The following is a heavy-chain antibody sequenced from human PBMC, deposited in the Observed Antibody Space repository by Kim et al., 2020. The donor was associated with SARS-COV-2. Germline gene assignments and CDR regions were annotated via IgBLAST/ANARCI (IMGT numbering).Heavy chain of an antibody. J-gene: IGHJ3*01. CDR3: ARGEFRTLNAFDL. Sequence: GGSLRLSCAASGFTFSSYAMHWVRQAPGKGLEWVAVISYDGRNQYYTDSVRGRLIISRDNSEDTLDLQMNNLGADDTAVYFCARGEFRTLNAFDLWGQGTMVTVSS. CDR2: ISYDGRNQ. V-gene: IGHV3-30*04. D-gene: IGHD1-7*01. CDR1: GFTFSSYA.